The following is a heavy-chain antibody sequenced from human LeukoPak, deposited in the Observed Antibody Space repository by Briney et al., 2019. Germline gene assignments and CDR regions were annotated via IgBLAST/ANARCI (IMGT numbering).Heavy chain of an antibody. D-gene: IGHD2-15*01. CDR3: ARFSWADAFDI. V-gene: IGHV4-59*01. J-gene: IGHJ3*02. CDR2: INYSGST. Sequence: SETLSLTCTVSGGSISSYYWTWIRQPPGKGLEWIGYINYSGSTNYNPSLKSRVTISVDTSKNQFSLKLSSVTAADTAVYYCARFSWADAFDIWGQGTMVTVSS. CDR1: GGSISSYY.